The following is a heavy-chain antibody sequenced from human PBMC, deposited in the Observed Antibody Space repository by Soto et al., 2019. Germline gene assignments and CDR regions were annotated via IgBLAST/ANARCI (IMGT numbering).Heavy chain of an antibody. CDR3: ARQYYDFWSGYSAFDY. Sequence: ASVKVSCKASGYTFTSYDINWVRQATGQGLEWMGWMNPNSGNTGYAQKFQGRVTMTRNTSISTAYMELSSLRSEDTAVYYCARQYYDFWSGYSAFDYWGQGTLVTVSS. CDR1: GYTFTSYD. CDR2: MNPNSGNT. J-gene: IGHJ4*02. V-gene: IGHV1-8*01. D-gene: IGHD3-3*01.